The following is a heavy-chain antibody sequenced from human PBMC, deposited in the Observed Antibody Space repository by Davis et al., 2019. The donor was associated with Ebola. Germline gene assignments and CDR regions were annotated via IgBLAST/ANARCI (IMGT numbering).Heavy chain of an antibody. J-gene: IGHJ4*02. V-gene: IGHV4-31*03. CDR3: AREGTLAIFGAIGY. CDR2: IYYSGST. Sequence: SETLSLTCTVSGGSISSGGYYWSWIRQHPGKGLEWIGYIYYSGSTYYNPSLKSRVTISVDTSKNQFSLKLSSVTAADTAVYYCAREGTLAIFGAIGYWGQGTLVTVSS. CDR1: GGSISSGGYY. D-gene: IGHD3-3*01.